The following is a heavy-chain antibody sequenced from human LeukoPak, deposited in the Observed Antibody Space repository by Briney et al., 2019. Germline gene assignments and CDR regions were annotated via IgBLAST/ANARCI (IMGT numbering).Heavy chain of an antibody. CDR1: GFTFSNYW. J-gene: IGHJ6*04. CDR3: AREKMDV. Sequence: GGSLRLSCAASGFTFSNYWMNWVRQAPGKGLEWVANIKHDGSEKYYVDSMKGRFTISRDNAKNSLYLQLNSLRAEDTAVYYCAREKMDVWGKGTTVTASS. CDR2: IKHDGSEK. V-gene: IGHV3-7*01.